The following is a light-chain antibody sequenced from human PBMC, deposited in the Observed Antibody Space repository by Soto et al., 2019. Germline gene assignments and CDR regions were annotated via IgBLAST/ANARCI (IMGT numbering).Light chain of an antibody. CDR1: QTFISNY. CDR2: TAS. Sequence: EIVSSQSPGTLSLSPGERATLSCRASQTFISNYLAWYQQKPGQAPTPLIHTASIMATGIPDRFGGSWSGTDFTLTISRLDPDDFEVYFGQQYATSPITFGQGTRLLIK. J-gene: IGKJ5*01. V-gene: IGKV3-20*01. CDR3: QQYATSPIT.